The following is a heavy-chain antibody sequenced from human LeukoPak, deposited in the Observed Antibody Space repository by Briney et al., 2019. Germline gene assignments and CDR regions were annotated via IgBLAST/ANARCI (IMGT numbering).Heavy chain of an antibody. CDR1: GFTFSSYA. V-gene: IGHV3-23*01. CDR2: ISGSGGST. Sequence: GGSLRLSCAASGFTFSSYAMSWVRQAPGKGLEWVSAISGSGGSTYYADSVKGRFTISRDNSKNTLYLQMKSLRAEDTAVYYCAKDPGSIVGATSAYWGQGTLVTVSS. D-gene: IGHD1-26*01. CDR3: AKDPGSIVGATSAY. J-gene: IGHJ4*02.